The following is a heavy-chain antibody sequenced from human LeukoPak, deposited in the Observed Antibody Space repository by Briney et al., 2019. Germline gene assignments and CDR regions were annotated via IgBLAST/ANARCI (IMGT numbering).Heavy chain of an antibody. CDR2: ISWDGGST. J-gene: IGHJ6*03. CDR1: GFTFSSYW. CDR3: AKDMGARRHYYYYMDV. Sequence: GGSLRLSCAASGFTFSSYWMHWVRQAPGKGLEWVSLISWDGGSTYYADSVKGRFTISRDNSKNSLYLQMNSLRTEDTALYYCAKDMGARRHYYYYMDVWGKGTTVTVSS. D-gene: IGHD1-26*01. V-gene: IGHV3-43*01.